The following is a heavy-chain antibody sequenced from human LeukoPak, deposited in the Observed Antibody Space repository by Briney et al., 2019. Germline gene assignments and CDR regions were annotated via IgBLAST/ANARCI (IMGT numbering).Heavy chain of an antibody. V-gene: IGHV3-33*08. D-gene: IGHD6-13*01. CDR1: GFSISSYW. Sequence: GGSLRLSCEASGFSISSYWMSWVRQAPGKGPEWVAVIWFDGSNKYYADSVKGRFTISRDNSKNTLYLEMNSLRAEDTAVYYCASAAGPFDNWGQGTLVTVSS. CDR3: ASAAGPFDN. J-gene: IGHJ4*02. CDR2: IWFDGSNK.